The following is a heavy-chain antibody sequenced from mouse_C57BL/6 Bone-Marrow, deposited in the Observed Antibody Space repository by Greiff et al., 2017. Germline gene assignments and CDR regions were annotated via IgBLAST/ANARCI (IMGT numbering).Heavy chain of an antibody. CDR1: GYTFTSYW. V-gene: IGHV1-50*01. J-gene: IGHJ2*01. D-gene: IGHD2-4*01. CDR3: ARDDYGYFDY. Sequence: QVQLQQSGAELVKPGASVKLSCKASGYTFTSYWMQWVKQRPGQGLEWIGEIDPSDSYTNYNQKFKGKATLTVDTSSSTASMQLSSLTSEDSAVYYSARDDYGYFDYWGQGTTLTVSS. CDR2: IDPSDSYT.